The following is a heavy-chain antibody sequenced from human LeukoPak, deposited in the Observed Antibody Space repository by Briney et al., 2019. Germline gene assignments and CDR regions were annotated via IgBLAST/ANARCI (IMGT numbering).Heavy chain of an antibody. CDR1: GFTLSSYA. CDR3: AALRNAYSSGSGHLP. D-gene: IGHD6-19*01. Sequence: GGSLRISCAASGFTLSSYAMHWVRQAPGKGLEWVAVISYDGSNKYYADSVKGRFTISRDNSKNTLYLQMNSLRAEDTAVYYCAALRNAYSSGSGHLPWGQGTLVTVSS. CDR2: ISYDGSNK. J-gene: IGHJ5*02. V-gene: IGHV3-30*04.